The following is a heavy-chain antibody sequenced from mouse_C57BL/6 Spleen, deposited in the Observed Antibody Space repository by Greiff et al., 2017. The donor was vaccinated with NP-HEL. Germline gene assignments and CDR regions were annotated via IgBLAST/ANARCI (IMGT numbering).Heavy chain of an antibody. V-gene: IGHV1-9*01. J-gene: IGHJ3*01. Sequence: VQGVESGAELMKPGASVKLSCKATGYTFTGYWIEWVKQRPGHGLEWIGEILPGSGSTNYNEKFKGKATFTADTSSNTAYMQLSSLTTEDSAIYYCARDHYYDYDRAWFAYWGQGTLVTVSA. D-gene: IGHD2-4*01. CDR1: GYTFTGYW. CDR2: ILPGSGST. CDR3: ARDHYYDYDRAWFAY.